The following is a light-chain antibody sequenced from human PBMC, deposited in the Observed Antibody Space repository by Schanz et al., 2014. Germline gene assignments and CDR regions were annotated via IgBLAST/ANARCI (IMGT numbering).Light chain of an antibody. CDR3: QQANTFPLT. J-gene: IGKJ3*01. Sequence: DIQMTQSPSFVSASVGDRVTITCRASQASGSWLAWYQQKPGEAPKLLIYAASNLQSGVPSRFSGSGSGTDFTLTISSLQPEDFATYYCQQANTFPLTFGPGTKVDFK. CDR1: QASGSW. V-gene: IGKV1D-12*01. CDR2: AAS.